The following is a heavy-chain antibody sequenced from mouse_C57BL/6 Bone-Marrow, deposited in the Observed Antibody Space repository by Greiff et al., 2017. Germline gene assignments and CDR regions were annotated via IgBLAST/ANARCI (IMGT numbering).Heavy chain of an antibody. CDR3: ARGGAQALFDD. Sequence: DVKLVESGGGLVKPGGSLKLSCAASGFTFSDYGMHWVRQAPEKGLEWVAYISSGRSTIYYADTVQGRFTISRDNAKNTLFLQMTSLRSEDTAMYYCARGGAQALFDDWGQGTTLTVSS. V-gene: IGHV5-17*01. CDR2: ISSGRSTI. J-gene: IGHJ2*01. CDR1: GFTFSDYG. D-gene: IGHD3-2*02.